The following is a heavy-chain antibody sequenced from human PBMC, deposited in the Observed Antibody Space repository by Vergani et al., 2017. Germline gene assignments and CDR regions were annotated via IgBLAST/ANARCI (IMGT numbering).Heavy chain of an antibody. J-gene: IGHJ6*02. CDR2: ISGSGGST. CDR1: GFTFSSYA. V-gene: IGHV3-23*01. CDR3: ARSGLSENPNYYYYGMDV. Sequence: EVQLLESGGGLVQPGGSLRLSCAASGFTFSSYAMSWVRQAPGKELEWVSAISGSGGSTYYADSVKGRFTISRDNSKNTLYLQMNSLRAEDTAVYYCARSGLSENPNYYYYGMDVWGQGTTVTVSS.